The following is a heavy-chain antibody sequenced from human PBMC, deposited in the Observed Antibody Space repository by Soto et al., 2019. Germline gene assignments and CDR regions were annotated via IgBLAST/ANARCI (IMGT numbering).Heavy chain of an antibody. CDR2: MSPLKGNS. J-gene: IGHJ1*01. V-gene: IGHV1-18*01. CDR1: GYTFTSYG. Sequence: QVQMVQSGPEVKKPGASVKVSCKASGYTFTSYGISWVRQAPGQGLEWMGWMSPLKGNSHYSQNFQDRLTMTTDTSXXXXXXXXXXXXXXXXXXXXXXXXXXARPEYFQDWGQGTLVTVSS. CDR3: XXXXXARPEYFQD.